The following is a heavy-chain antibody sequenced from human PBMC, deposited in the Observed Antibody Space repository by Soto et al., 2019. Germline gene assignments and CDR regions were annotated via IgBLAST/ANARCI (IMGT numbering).Heavy chain of an antibody. CDR3: ARIPIATSGATGDY. CDR1: GGTFSSYA. Sequence: GASVKVSCKASGGTFSSYAISWVRQAPGQGLEWMGGIIPIFGTANYAQKFQGRVTITADKSTSTAYMELSSLRSEDTAVYYCARIPIATSGATGDYWGQGTLVTVSS. V-gene: IGHV1-69*06. D-gene: IGHD1-26*01. CDR2: IIPIFGTA. J-gene: IGHJ4*02.